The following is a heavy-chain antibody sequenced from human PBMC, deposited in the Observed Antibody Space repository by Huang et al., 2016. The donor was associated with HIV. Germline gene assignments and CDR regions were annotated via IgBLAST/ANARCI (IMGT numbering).Heavy chain of an antibody. CDR1: GFPFSSYW. Sequence: EVQLVESGGGLVQPGGSLRLSCVASGFPFSSYWMSWVRQAPGKGREWVANIKQDGSEKYYVDSVKGRFTISRDNAKNSLYLQMNSLRAEDTAVYYCARGGTYSGWWQDYWGQGTLVTVSS. V-gene: IGHV3-7*01. D-gene: IGHD6-19*01. J-gene: IGHJ4*02. CDR3: ARGGTYSGWWQDY. CDR2: IKQDGSEK.